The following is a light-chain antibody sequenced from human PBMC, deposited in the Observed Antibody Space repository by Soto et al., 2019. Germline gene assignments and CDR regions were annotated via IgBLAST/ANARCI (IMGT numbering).Light chain of an antibody. Sequence: EIVLTQSPATLSLSPGERATLSCRASQSVGSSLAWYQQKPGQAPRLLIYDASTRATGIPARFSGSGSGTDFTLTSSSLDPEHFAVYYCQQRTNWPLTFGGGTKVEIK. CDR3: QQRTNWPLT. CDR2: DAS. V-gene: IGKV3-11*01. CDR1: QSVGSS. J-gene: IGKJ4*01.